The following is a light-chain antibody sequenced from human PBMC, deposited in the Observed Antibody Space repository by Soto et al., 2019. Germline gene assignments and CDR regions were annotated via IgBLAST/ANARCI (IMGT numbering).Light chain of an antibody. V-gene: IGKV1-5*03. CDR2: KAS. Sequence: DIQMTQSPSTLSASVGDRVTITCRASQSVSNWLAWYQQKPGKDPKILIYKASSLESGVPSRFSGSGSGTEFTLTISSLRPDDFATYYCQHYNGYRWTFGQGTKVDIK. CDR3: QHYNGYRWT. CDR1: QSVSNW. J-gene: IGKJ1*01.